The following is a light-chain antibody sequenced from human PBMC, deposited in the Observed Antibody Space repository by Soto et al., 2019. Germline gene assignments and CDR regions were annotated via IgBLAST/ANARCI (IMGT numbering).Light chain of an antibody. Sequence: EIVLTQAPATLSLSPGEIATLSCSASQSVGSFLAWYQQKPGQAPGLLIYGASSRATGIPDRFSGSGSGTDFTLTISRLEPEDFAVYYCQQYGRSPWTFGQGTKVDIK. J-gene: IGKJ1*01. CDR2: GAS. V-gene: IGKV3-20*01. CDR1: QSVGSF. CDR3: QQYGRSPWT.